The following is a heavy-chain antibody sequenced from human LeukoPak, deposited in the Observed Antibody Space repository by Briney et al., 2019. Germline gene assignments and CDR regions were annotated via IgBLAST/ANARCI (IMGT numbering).Heavy chain of an antibody. Sequence: AGGSPRLSCAASRFTFSNYAMSWVRQAPGKGLEWVSAISDSGDTTHYTNSVKGRFTISRDNSKDTLYLQMNSLRPEDTAVYYCAKDPAAGVATTKLDYWGQGTLVTVSS. CDR3: AKDPAAGVATTKLDY. V-gene: IGHV3-23*01. J-gene: IGHJ4*02. CDR2: ISDSGDTT. D-gene: IGHD5-24*01. CDR1: RFTFSNYA.